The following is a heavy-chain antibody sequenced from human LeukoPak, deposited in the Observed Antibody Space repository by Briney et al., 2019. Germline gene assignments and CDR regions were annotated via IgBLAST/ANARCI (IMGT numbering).Heavy chain of an antibody. CDR3: ARVTPSGWSDY. Sequence: PSETLSLTCTVSGGSISGYYWSWIRQPPGMGLEWIGYIYHNGGTNYNPSLQSRLTISIDTSKNQFSLKLSSVTAADTAVYYCARVTPSGWSDYWGQGTLVTVSS. D-gene: IGHD6-19*01. CDR1: GGSISGYY. J-gene: IGHJ4*02. CDR2: IYHNGGT. V-gene: IGHV4-59*01.